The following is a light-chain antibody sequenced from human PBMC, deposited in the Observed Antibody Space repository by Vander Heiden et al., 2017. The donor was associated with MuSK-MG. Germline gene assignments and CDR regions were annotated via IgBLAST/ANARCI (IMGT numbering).Light chain of an antibody. CDR2: DAS. CDR1: QSISSW. J-gene: IGKJ4*01. CDR3: QQENSCPLT. V-gene: IGKV1-5*01. Sequence: DIQMTQSPSSLSAFLGDRVTITCRASQSISSWLAWYQQKPGKAAKLLIYDASSLESGVPSRFSGSRSGTEFTLTISSLQPDDFATYYCQQENSCPLTFGGGTKVEIK.